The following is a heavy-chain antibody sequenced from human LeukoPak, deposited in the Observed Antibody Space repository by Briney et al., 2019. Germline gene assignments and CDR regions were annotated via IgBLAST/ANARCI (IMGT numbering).Heavy chain of an antibody. D-gene: IGHD3-10*01. CDR1: GFTFGTSA. CDR2: IGGSGDRT. Sequence: GGSLRLSCAASGFTFGTSAMSWVRQAPGKGLEWVSAIGGSGDRTYYADSVKGRFTVSRDTSKNTLFLQLNSLRAEDTAVYYCAKLLRGVVVPYYDCWGQGTLVTVSS. V-gene: IGHV3-23*01. CDR3: AKLLRGVVVPYYDC. J-gene: IGHJ4*02.